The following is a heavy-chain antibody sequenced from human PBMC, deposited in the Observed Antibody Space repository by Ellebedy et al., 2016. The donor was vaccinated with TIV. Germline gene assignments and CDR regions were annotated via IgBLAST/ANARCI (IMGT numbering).Heavy chain of an antibody. V-gene: IGHV3-30*02. J-gene: IGHJ6*02. CDR3: VKGAFPVPTVMAV. Sequence: GESLKISCATSGFSVSGMHWVRQAPCQGLEWVAFVRSDGTTKYYADSAKGRFTISRDDSKNTLYLQINSLRVDDTAVYYCVKGAFPVPTVMAVWGQGTTVTVSS. D-gene: IGHD4-17*01. CDR2: VRSDGTTK. CDR1: GFSVSG.